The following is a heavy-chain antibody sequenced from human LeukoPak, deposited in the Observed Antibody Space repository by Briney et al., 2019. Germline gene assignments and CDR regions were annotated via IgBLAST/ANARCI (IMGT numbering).Heavy chain of an antibody. CDR3: ARPPSSSGWSAFDY. V-gene: IGHV3-30*03. D-gene: IGHD6-19*01. J-gene: IGHJ4*02. CDR1: GFTFSNAW. CDR2: ITYDGRNK. Sequence: GGSLRLSCAASGFTFSNAWMSWVRQAPGKGLEWVAVITYDGRNKYYADSVKGRFTISRDNSKNTLYLQMNSLRAEDTAVYYCARPPSSSGWSAFDYWGQGTLVTVSS.